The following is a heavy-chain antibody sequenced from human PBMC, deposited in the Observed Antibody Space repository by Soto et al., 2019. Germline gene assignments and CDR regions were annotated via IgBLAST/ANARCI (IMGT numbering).Heavy chain of an antibody. CDR1: GGSIRSYC. Sequence: PSETLSLTCTVSGGSIRSYCWTWIRQPPGEGLEWIGCIYYSGSTNYNPSLKSRVTISVDTSKNQFSLKLRSVTAADTAVYYCCAVAGTPSYYYMDVWGKGTTVTVSS. CDR2: IYYSGST. D-gene: IGHD6-19*01. J-gene: IGHJ6*03. V-gene: IGHV4-59*03. CDR3: CAVAGTPSYYYMDV.